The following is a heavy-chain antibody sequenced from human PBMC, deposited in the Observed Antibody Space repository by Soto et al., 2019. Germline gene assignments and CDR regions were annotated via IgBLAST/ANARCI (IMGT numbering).Heavy chain of an antibody. V-gene: IGHV6-1*01. CDR1: GDSVSSNSAA. Sequence: SQTLSLTCAISGDSVSSNSAAWNWIRQSPSRGLEWLGRTYYRSKWYNDYAVSVKSRITINPDTSKNQFSLQLNSVTPEDTAVYSCPRAFFGYSGYEWHYYYYGMDIWGQGTTVTVSS. CDR2: TYYRSKWYN. D-gene: IGHD5-12*01. J-gene: IGHJ6*02. CDR3: PRAFFGYSGYEWHYYYYGMDI.